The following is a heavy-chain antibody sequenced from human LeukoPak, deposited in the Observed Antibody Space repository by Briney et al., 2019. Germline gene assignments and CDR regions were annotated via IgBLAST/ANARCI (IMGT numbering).Heavy chain of an antibody. CDR3: AKAMGATLFDY. V-gene: IGHV3-23*01. Sequence: PGGSLRLSCAASGFTFTSYVMRWVRQAPGKGLEWVSGISGSGGSTNHADSVKGRFTISRDNSKNTLYLQMNSLRAGDTAVYYCAKAMGATLFDYWGQGTLVTVSS. D-gene: IGHD1-26*01. CDR2: ISGSGGST. CDR1: GFTFTSYV. J-gene: IGHJ4*02.